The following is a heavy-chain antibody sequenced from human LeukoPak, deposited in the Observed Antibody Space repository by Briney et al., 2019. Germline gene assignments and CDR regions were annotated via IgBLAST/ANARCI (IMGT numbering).Heavy chain of an antibody. D-gene: IGHD1-26*01. CDR1: GGSISSSNW. CDR2: IYHSGSA. Sequence: SGTLSLTCAVSGGSISSSNWWSWVRQPPGKGLEWIGEIYHSGSANQNPSLKSRVSMSLDKSKNQFSLRLTSVTAADTAVYYCARIPSGSYGIFDYWGQGTLVTVSS. V-gene: IGHV4-4*02. CDR3: ARIPSGSYGIFDY. J-gene: IGHJ4*02.